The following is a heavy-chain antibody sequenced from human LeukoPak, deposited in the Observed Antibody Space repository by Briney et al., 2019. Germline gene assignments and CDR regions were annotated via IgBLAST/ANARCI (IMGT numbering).Heavy chain of an antibody. CDR2: INPNSGGT. CDR3: ARRKGYGSGRRNWFDP. V-gene: IGHV1-2*02. D-gene: IGHD3-10*01. J-gene: IGHJ5*02. Sequence: ASVKVSCKASGYTFTGYYMHWVRQAPRQGLEWMGWINPNSGGTNYAQKFQGRVTMTRDTSISTAYMELSRLRSDDTAVYYCARRKGYGSGRRNWFDPWGQGTLVTVSS. CDR1: GYTFTGYY.